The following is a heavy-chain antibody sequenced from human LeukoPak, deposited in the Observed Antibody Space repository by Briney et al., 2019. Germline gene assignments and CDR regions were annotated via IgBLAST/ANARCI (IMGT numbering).Heavy chain of an antibody. Sequence: PGGSLRLSCAASGFTFSNFWMHWVRQAPGKGLVWVSRINSDGSSTNYADYVKGRFTISRDNAKNTLYLQMSSLKAEDTAVYYCAKDLNRGLPDYWGQGTLVTVSS. J-gene: IGHJ4*02. CDR2: INSDGSST. D-gene: IGHD2-21*01. CDR1: GFTFSNFW. CDR3: AKDLNRGLPDY. V-gene: IGHV3-74*01.